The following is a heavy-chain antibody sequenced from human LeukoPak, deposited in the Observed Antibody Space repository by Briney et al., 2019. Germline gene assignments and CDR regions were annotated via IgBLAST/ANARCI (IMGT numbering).Heavy chain of an antibody. D-gene: IGHD3-10*01. CDR2: VSASGGRT. V-gene: IGHV3-23*01. Sequence: GESLRLSCAAAGFTFTNYGMSWVRQTPGKGLEWVSRVSASGGRTYYADSVKGRFTISRDNSKNTVSLQMNNLRADDTAVYYCAKSYASGSFYDYWGQGTLVTVSS. CDR3: AKSYASGSFYDY. CDR1: GFTFTNYG. J-gene: IGHJ4*02.